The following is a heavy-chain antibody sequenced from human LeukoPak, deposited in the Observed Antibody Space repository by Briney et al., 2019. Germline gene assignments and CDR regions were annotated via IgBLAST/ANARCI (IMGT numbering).Heavy chain of an antibody. CDR3: ARESSDSNGWYHFDS. CDR2: IHTGGDI. J-gene: IGHJ4*02. CDR1: GLSVSNNY. Sequence: PGGSLRLSCAASGLSVSNNYMSWVRQAPGKGLEWVSTIHTGGDIYYADSVKGRLTVSRDNSRNTMYLQMNSLRADDTAVYYCARESSDSNGWYHFDSWGQGTLVVVSS. D-gene: IGHD6-19*01. V-gene: IGHV3-53*01.